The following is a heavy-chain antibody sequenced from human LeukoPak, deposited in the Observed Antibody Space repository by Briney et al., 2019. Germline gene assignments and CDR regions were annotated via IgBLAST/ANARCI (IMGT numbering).Heavy chain of an antibody. CDR1: X. J-gene: IGHJ4*02. V-gene: IGHV1-18*01. Sequence: XISXVRQAPGQGXXXXGWISAYNGNTNYAQKLQGRVTMTTDTSXSTAYMELRSLRSDDRAVYYCAXXXXXXXVXHWGXGXLXTVSS. CDR3: AXXXXXXXVXH. CDR2: ISAYNGNT.